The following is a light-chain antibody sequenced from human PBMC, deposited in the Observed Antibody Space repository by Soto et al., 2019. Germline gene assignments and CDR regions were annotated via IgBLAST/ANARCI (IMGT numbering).Light chain of an antibody. CDR2: SNN. J-gene: IGLJ2*01. V-gene: IGLV1-44*01. CDR1: SSNIGSNT. CDR3: AAWDDSLMGV. Sequence: QSVLTQPPSASGTPGQRVTISCSGSSSNIGSNTVSWYQQLPGTAPKLLVYSNNQRPSGVPDRFSGSKSGTSASLAISGLQSEDEADYYCAAWDDSLMGVFGGGTKVTVL.